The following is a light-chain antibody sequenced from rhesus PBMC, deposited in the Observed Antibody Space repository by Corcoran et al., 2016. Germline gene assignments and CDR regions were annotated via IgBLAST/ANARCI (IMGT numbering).Light chain of an antibody. CDR3: QHYYSTPWT. J-gene: IGKJ1*01. V-gene: IGKV1-25*01. Sequence: DIQMTQSPSSLSASVGDRVTITCRASQGITNDLAWYQQKPGKTPKLLIYEASSLQSGIPTRFSGSGSGTDFTLTIISLQSEDFATYYCQHYYSTPWTFGQGTNVEI. CDR2: EAS. CDR1: QGITND.